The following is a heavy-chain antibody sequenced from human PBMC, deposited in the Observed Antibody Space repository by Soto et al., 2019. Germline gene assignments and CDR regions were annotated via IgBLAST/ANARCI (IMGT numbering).Heavy chain of an antibody. J-gene: IGHJ4*02. CDR1: GFTFSSYT. CDR2: ISRSSDYI. Sequence: GGSLRLSCAASGFTFSSYTINWVRQPPGKGLEWVSSISRSSDYIYYADSVRGRFTISRDDAKNSLYLQMNSLRVDDTAVYYCARDRASAGFIVTTPHFDSWGQGNLVTVSS. D-gene: IGHD4-4*01. CDR3: ARDRASAGFIVTTPHFDS. V-gene: IGHV3-21*01.